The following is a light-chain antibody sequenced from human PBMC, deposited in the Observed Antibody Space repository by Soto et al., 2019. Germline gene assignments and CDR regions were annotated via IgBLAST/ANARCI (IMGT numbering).Light chain of an antibody. V-gene: IGLV1-40*01. J-gene: IGLJ1*01. CDR1: SCNIGAGFD. CDR2: SDT. Sequence: QSVLTQPPSVSGAPGQTVTISCTGSSCNIGAGFDVHWYQQVPGTAPKLVIYSDTARPSGVPDRFSGSRSGSTGSLAITGLQPDDEADYYCQSYDSGVTGSVFGTGTKLTVL. CDR3: QSYDSGVTGSV.